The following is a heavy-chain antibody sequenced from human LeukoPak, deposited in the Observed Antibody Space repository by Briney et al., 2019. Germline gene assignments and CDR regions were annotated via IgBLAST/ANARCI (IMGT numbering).Heavy chain of an antibody. CDR2: ISSSNCYI. D-gene: IGHD6-13*01. CDR3: ARGIEAAGTSH. V-gene: IGHV3-21*01. CDR1: GFSFSSYS. J-gene: IGHJ4*02. Sequence: PGGSLRLFCAASGFSFSSYSMNWVRQAPGKGLASVSSISSSNCYIYYADSVKGRFTISRDDAKNSLSLQMNSQRAEQTAVYYCARGIEAAGTSHWGQGTLVTVSS.